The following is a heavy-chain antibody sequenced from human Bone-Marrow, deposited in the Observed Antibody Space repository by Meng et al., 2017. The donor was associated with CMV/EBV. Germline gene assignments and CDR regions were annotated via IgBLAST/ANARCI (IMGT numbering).Heavy chain of an antibody. CDR1: GFTFSSYG. J-gene: IGHJ6*02. CDR3: ARTIAVARTWGYYYYGMDV. Sequence: GESLKISCAASGFTFSSYGMHWVRQAPGKGLEWVAVIWYDGSNKYYADSVKGRFTISRDNSKNTVHLQMNSLRPEDTVVYYCARTIAVARTWGYYYYGMDVWGQGTTVTVSS. D-gene: IGHD6-19*01. CDR2: IWYDGSNK. V-gene: IGHV3-33*01.